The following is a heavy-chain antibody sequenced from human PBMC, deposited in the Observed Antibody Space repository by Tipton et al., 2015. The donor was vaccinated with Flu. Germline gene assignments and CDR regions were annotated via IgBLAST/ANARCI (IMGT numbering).Heavy chain of an antibody. V-gene: IGHV5-51*01. Sequence: QLVQSGAEVKKPGESLKISCQAFGYNFATYWIGWVRQMPGKGLEWMGIIFAGDSDVRYSPSFQGQVTISVDRSISTAFLHWSSLKASDSGIYYCARQDSLAWSSWGQGTLVTVSS. CDR1: GYNFATYW. D-gene: IGHD2-15*01. CDR3: ARQDSLAWSS. J-gene: IGHJ5*02. CDR2: IFAGDSDV.